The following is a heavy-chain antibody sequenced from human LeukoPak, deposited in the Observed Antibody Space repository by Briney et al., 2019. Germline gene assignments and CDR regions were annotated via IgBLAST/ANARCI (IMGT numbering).Heavy chain of an antibody. D-gene: IGHD1-1*01. V-gene: IGHV3-48*03. CDR2: ISSSGSTI. CDR1: GFTFSSYE. Sequence: QPRGSLRLSCAASGFTFSSYEMNWVRQAPGKGLEWVSYISSSGSTIYYADSVKGRFTISRDNAKNSLYLQMNSLRAEDTAVYYCATSYGDATGPGRDYWGQGTLVTVSS. CDR3: ATSYGDATGPGRDY. J-gene: IGHJ4*02.